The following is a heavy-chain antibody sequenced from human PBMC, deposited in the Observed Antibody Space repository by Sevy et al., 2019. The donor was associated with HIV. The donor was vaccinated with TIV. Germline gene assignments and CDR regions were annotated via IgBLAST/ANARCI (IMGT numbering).Heavy chain of an antibody. D-gene: IGHD3-22*01. CDR2: IYDSGRT. CDR1: GGSFSGYY. V-gene: IGHV4-59*12. Sequence: SETLSLACTVSGGSFSGYYWSWIRQPPGKGLEWIGYIYDSGRTTYNPSLKSRVTISVDTSKNQFSLKLNSLTAADTAVYYCARSLNHYEGRDYQMGFDYWGQGTLVTVSS. J-gene: IGHJ4*02. CDR3: ARSLNHYEGRDYQMGFDY.